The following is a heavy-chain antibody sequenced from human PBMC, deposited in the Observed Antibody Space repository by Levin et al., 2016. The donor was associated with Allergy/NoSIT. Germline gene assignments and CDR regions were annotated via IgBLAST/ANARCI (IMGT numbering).Heavy chain of an antibody. V-gene: IGHV3-48*03. CDR3: ARGRTSGWYRPNWFDS. D-gene: IGHD6-19*01. CDR2: ISDSGSTI. Sequence: GESLKISCAASGFTFSSYEMNWVRQAPGKGLEWVSYISDSGSTIHYTDSVKGRFTISRDNAKDSLYLQMNSLRAEDTAVYYCARGRTSGWYRPNWFDSWGQGTLVTVSS. J-gene: IGHJ5*01. CDR1: GFTFSSYE.